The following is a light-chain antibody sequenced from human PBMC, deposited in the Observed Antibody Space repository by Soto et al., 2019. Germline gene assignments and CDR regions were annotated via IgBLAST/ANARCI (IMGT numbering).Light chain of an antibody. V-gene: IGKV3-15*01. J-gene: IGKJ5*01. CDR1: HSVNSN. Sequence: EIVMTQSPATLSVSPGERATLSCRASHSVNSNLAWYQQKPGRAPRLLIYAASTRASGFPARFSGSGSGTEFTLTISSLQSEDSAVYYCQQYNNWPPVTFGHGTRLEIK. CDR3: QQYNNWPPVT. CDR2: AAS.